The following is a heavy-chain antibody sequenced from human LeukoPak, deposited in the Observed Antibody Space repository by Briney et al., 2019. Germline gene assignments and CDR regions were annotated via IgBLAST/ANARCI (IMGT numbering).Heavy chain of an antibody. CDR3: ASAWGSYRCQGNY. Sequence: SVKVSCKASGGTFSSYAISWVRQAPGQGLEGMGGIIPIFGTANYAQKFQGRVTITADKSTSTAYMELSSLRSEDTAVYYCASAWGSYRCQGNYWGQGTLVTVSS. D-gene: IGHD3-16*02. CDR2: IIPIFGTA. J-gene: IGHJ4*02. CDR1: GGTFSSYA. V-gene: IGHV1-69*06.